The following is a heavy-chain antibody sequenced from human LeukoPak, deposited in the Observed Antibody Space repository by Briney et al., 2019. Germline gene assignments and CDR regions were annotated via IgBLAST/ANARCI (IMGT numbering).Heavy chain of an antibody. V-gene: IGHV4-59*01. CDR1: GGSISSYF. J-gene: IGHJ6*02. Sequence: SETLSLTCTVSGGSISSYFWSWIRQPPGKGLEWIGYIYYSGSTNYNPSLKSRVTISVDTSKNQFSVKLSSVTAADTAVYYCARLLTGSFYGMDVWGQGTTVTVSS. CDR2: IYYSGST. CDR3: ARLLTGSFYGMDV. D-gene: IGHD2-15*01.